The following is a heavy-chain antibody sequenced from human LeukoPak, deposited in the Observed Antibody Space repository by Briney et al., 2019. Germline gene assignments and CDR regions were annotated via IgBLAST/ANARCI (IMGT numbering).Heavy chain of an antibody. V-gene: IGHV1-69*06. D-gene: IGHD6-13*01. CDR2: IIPIFGTA. CDR1: GGTFSSYA. CDR3: ARRAAAGPEFDY. J-gene: IGHJ4*02. Sequence: ASVKVSCKASGGTFSSYAISWVRQAPGQGLEWMGGIIPIFGTANYAQKFQGRVTITADKSTSTAYMGLSSLRSEDTAVYYCARRAAAGPEFDYWGQGTLVTVSS.